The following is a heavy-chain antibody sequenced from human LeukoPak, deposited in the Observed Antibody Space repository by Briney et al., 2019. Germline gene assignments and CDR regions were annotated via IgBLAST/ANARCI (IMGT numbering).Heavy chain of an antibody. CDR2: IYYSGST. CDR1: GGSISSSSYY. D-gene: IGHD5-18*01. J-gene: IGHJ4*02. CDR3: ARQVDTAMAMYYFDY. Sequence: KPSETLSLTCTASGGSISSSSYYWGWIRQPPGKGLEWIGSIYYSGSTYYNPSLKSRVTISVDTSKNQFSLKLSSVTAADTAVYYCARQVDTAMAMYYFDYWGQGTLVTVSS. V-gene: IGHV4-39*01.